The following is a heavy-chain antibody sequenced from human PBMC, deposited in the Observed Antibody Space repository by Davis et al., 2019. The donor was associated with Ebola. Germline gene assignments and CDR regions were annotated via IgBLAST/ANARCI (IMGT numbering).Heavy chain of an antibody. V-gene: IGHV1-58*01. J-gene: IGHJ6*02. CDR1: GFTFTSSA. Sequence: SVKVSCKASGFTFTSSAVQWVRQARGQRLEWIGWIVVGSGNTNYAQKFQGRVTITADKSTSTAYMELSSLRSEDTAVYYCARDVYSSSWSRYYGMDVWGQGTTVTVSS. D-gene: IGHD6-13*01. CDR2: IVVGSGNT. CDR3: ARDVYSSSWSRYYGMDV.